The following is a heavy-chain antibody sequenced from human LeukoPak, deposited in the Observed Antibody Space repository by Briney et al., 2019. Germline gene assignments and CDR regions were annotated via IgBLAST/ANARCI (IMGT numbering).Heavy chain of an antibody. J-gene: IGHJ6*02. Sequence: GGSLRLSCAASGFTFSSYGMHWVRQAPGKGLEWVAVISYDGSNKYYADSVKGRFTISRDNSKNTLYLQMNSLRAEDTAVYYCAKSLLSGLTYYGSGSYYNGMDVWGQGTTVTVSS. D-gene: IGHD3-10*01. V-gene: IGHV3-30*18. CDR2: ISYDGSNK. CDR3: AKSLLSGLTYYGSGSYYNGMDV. CDR1: GFTFSSYG.